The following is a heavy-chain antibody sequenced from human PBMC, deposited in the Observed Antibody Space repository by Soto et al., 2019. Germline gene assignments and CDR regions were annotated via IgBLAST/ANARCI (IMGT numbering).Heavy chain of an antibody. Sequence: EVQLVESGGGLVQPGGSLRLSCAAPGFTFSYYWMHWVRQAPGKGLVWVSRINPDGSATTYTDSVKGRFTISRDNARNTLYLQMNSLSAEDTAVYYCARVKSGSYDWFDPWGQGTLVTVSS. D-gene: IGHD1-26*01. CDR2: INPDGSAT. J-gene: IGHJ5*02. CDR3: ARVKSGSYDWFDP. CDR1: GFTFSYYW. V-gene: IGHV3-74*03.